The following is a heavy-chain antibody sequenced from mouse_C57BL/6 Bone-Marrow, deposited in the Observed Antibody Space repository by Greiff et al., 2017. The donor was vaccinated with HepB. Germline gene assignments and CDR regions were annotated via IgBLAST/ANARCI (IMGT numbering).Heavy chain of an antibody. D-gene: IGHD2-5*01. Sequence: QVQLQQPGAELVKPGASVKLSCKASGYTFTSYWMHWVKQRPGQGLEWIGMIHPNSGSTNYNEKFKSKATLTVDKSSSTAYMQLSSLTSEDSAVYYCARAYYSNYLPGYFEVWGTGTTVTVSS. CDR1: GYTFTSYW. V-gene: IGHV1-64*01. CDR3: ARAYYSNYLPGYFEV. J-gene: IGHJ1*03. CDR2: IHPNSGST.